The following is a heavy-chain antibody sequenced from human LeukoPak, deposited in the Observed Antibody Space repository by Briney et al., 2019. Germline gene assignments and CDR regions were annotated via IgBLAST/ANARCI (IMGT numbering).Heavy chain of an antibody. V-gene: IGHV3-23*01. CDR1: GFTFSSYT. D-gene: IGHD1-26*01. CDR2: ISGSGGNT. CDR3: AVPRWELLN. Sequence: GGSLRLSCAASGFTFSSYTMSWVRQAPGKGLEWVSAISGSGGNTYYADSAKGRFTISRDNSKNTLYLQMNSLRAEDTAVYYCAVPRWELLNWGQGTLVTVSS. J-gene: IGHJ4*02.